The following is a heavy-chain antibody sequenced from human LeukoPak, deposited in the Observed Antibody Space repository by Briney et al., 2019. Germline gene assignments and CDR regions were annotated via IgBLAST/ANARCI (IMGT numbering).Heavy chain of an antibody. D-gene: IGHD6-13*01. CDR2: ISGSGSFA. Sequence: GGSLRLSCAASGFTFSNYVMGWVRQAPGKGLEWVSVISGSGSFAYCADSVKGRFTISRDNSKYTMYLQMNGLRAEDTAVYYCAKCYSNNWSDAFDIWGQGTMVTVSS. CDR3: AKCYSNNWSDAFDI. J-gene: IGHJ3*02. V-gene: IGHV3-23*01. CDR1: GFTFSNYV.